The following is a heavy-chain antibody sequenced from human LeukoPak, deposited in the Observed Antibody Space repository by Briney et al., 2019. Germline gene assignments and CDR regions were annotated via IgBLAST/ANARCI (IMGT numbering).Heavy chain of an antibody. CDR1: GGSISSYY. V-gene: IGHV4-4*07. CDR2: IYTSGST. CDR3: ARDSLLLLCFGEQAFDY. D-gene: IGHD3-10*01. Sequence: PSETLSLTCTVSGGSISSYYWSWIRQPAVKGLEWIGRIYTSGSTNYNPSLKSRVTMSVDTSKNQFSLKLSSVTAADTAVYYCARDSLLLLCFGEQAFDYWGQGTLVTVSS. J-gene: IGHJ4*02.